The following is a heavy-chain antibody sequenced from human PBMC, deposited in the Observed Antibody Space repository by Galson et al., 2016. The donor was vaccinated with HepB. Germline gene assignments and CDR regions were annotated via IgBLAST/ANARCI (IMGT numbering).Heavy chain of an antibody. D-gene: IGHD1-26*01. CDR1: GFTFSAYA. V-gene: IGHV3-23*01. Sequence: SLRLSCAASGFTFSAYAMTWVRQVPGQGLEWVSGILDNGETTYYAGSVKGRFTISRDNFKDMLYLQMNNLRADDTAVYYCARAAKWESDFWGQGTLVTVSS. J-gene: IGHJ4*02. CDR3: ARAAKWESDF. CDR2: ILDNGETT.